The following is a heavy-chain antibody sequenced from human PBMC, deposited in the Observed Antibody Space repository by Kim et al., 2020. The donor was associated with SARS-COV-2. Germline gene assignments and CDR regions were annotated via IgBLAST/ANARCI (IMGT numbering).Heavy chain of an antibody. V-gene: IGHV5-51*01. Sequence: GESLKISCKGSGYSFTSYWIGWVRQMPGKGLEWMGIIYPGDSDTRYSPSFQGQVTISADKSISTAYLQWSSLKASDTAMYYCARAKTYSSSFYYGMDVWGQGTTVTVSS. CDR2: IYPGDSDT. CDR1: GYSFTSYW. D-gene: IGHD6-6*01. CDR3: ARAKTYSSSFYYGMDV. J-gene: IGHJ6*02.